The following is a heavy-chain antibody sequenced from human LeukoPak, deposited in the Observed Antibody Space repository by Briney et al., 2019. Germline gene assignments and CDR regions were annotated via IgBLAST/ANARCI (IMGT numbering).Heavy chain of an antibody. CDR2: ISGSGGST. V-gene: IGHV3-23*01. Sequence: PGGSLRLSCAASGFTFSSYAMSWIRQAPGKGLEWVSAISGSGGSTYYADSVKGRFTISRDNSKNTLYLQINSLRAEDTAVYYCAKEYYYDSKGFDYWGQGTLVTVSS. D-gene: IGHD3-22*01. J-gene: IGHJ4*02. CDR3: AKEYYYDSKGFDY. CDR1: GFTFSSYA.